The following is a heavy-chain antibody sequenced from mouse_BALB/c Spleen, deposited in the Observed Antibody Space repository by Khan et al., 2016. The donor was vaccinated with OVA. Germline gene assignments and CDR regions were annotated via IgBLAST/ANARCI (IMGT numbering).Heavy chain of an antibody. Sequence: EVELVESGGGLVKPGGSLKLSCAASGFTFSSYAMSWVRQTPEKRLEWVASISSGGSTYYPDSVKGRFTISRDNARNILYLQMSSRRSEDTAMYYCARGYGNFGNPHYAMDYWGQGTSVTVSS. D-gene: IGHD2-1*01. CDR1: GFTFSSYA. CDR2: ISSGGST. J-gene: IGHJ4*01. CDR3: ARGYGNFGNPHYAMDY. V-gene: IGHV5-6-5*01.